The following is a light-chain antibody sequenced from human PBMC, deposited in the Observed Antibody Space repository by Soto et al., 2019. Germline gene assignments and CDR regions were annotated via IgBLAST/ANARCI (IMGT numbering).Light chain of an antibody. CDR3: QQRGNWPS. CDR1: QSISRY. V-gene: IGKV3-11*01. J-gene: IGKJ4*01. Sequence: EIALTQSPATLSLSPGERATLSCRASQSISRYLAWYQQKPGQAPRLLIYDASNRATGIPARFSGSGSGTDFTLTISSLEPEDSAVYYCQQRGNWPSFGGGTKVDIK. CDR2: DAS.